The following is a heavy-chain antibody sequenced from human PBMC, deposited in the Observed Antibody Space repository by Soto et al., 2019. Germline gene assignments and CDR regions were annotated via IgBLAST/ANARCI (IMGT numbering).Heavy chain of an antibody. J-gene: IGHJ5*02. D-gene: IGHD2-15*01. V-gene: IGHV2-5*02. CDR2: IYWDDDK. Sequence: QITLKESGPTLVKPTQTLTLTCTFSGISLSTSGVGVGWIRQPPGKALEWLALIYWDDDKRYSPSLKSRLTITKDTSKNPVVLRKANMDPVDTASYYCAYRLRDMCTTWFDPWGQGNLVTVFS. CDR1: GISLSTSGVG. CDR3: AYRLRDMCTTWFDP.